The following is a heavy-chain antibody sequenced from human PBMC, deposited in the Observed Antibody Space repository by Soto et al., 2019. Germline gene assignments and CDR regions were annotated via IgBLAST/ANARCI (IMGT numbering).Heavy chain of an antibody. D-gene: IGHD6-19*01. CDR1: EFTFNTYW. CDR3: ARDWGTPGRGSAVGYYYHYGMDV. V-gene: IGHV3-7*05. J-gene: IGHJ6*02. Sequence: EVQLVESGGGLVQPGGSLRLSCLASEFTFNTYWMNWVRQAPGRGLEWVANIKEDGSEKNYVDSVKGRFTISRDNAKNSLYLQMNSLRGEETVVYFCARDWGTPGRGSAVGYYYHYGMDVWGQGTTVTV. CDR2: IKEDGSEK.